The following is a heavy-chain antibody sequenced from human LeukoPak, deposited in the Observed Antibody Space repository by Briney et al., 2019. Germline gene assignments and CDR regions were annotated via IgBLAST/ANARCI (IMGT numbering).Heavy chain of an antibody. Sequence: GGSLRLSCAASGFTFSGNWMTWVRQAPGKGLEWVANIKQDGSEKNYVDSVRGRFTISRDNAKSSLYLQMNSLRAEDTAVYYCAREYGSGSCFDFWGQGTLVTVSS. V-gene: IGHV3-7*05. CDR1: GFTFSGNW. CDR3: AREYGSGSCFDF. CDR2: IKQDGSEK. D-gene: IGHD3-10*01. J-gene: IGHJ4*02.